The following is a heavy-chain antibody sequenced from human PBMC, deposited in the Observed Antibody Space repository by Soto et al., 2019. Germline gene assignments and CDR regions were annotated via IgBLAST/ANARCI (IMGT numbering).Heavy chain of an antibody. CDR2: IWYDGSNK. J-gene: IGHJ5*02. Sequence: QVQLVESGGGVVQPGRSLRLSCAASGFTFSSYGMHWVRQAPGKGLEWVAVIWYDGSNKYYADSVKGRFTISRDNSKNTLYRQMNSLRAEDTAVYYCARVAADNCWYRGWFDPWGQGTLVTVSS. CDR1: GFTFSSYG. V-gene: IGHV3-33*01. CDR3: ARVAADNCWYRGWFDP. D-gene: IGHD6-13*01.